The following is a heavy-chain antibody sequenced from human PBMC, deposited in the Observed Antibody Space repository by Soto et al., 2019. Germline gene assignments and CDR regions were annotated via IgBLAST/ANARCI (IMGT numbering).Heavy chain of an antibody. D-gene: IGHD3-22*01. V-gene: IGHV1-69*02. CDR1: GGTFSSYT. J-gene: IGHJ4*02. Sequence: ASVKVSCKASGGTFSSYTISWVRQAPGQGLEWMGRIIPILGIANYAQKFQGRVTMTTDTTTNTAYMELRNLRSDDTAVYYCARGPTDYYDNSANYFLDYWGQGTLVTVSS. CDR3: ARGPTDYYDNSANYFLDY. CDR2: IIPILGIA.